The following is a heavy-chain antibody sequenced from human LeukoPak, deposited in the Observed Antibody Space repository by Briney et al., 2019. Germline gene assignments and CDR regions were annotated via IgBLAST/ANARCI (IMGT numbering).Heavy chain of an antibody. J-gene: IGHJ4*02. CDR3: ARGADYYDSSGYYAF. CDR1: GFTFSSYS. V-gene: IGHV3-21*01. Sequence: GGSLRLSCAASGFTFSSYSMNWVRQAPGKGLEWVSSISSSSSYIYYADSVKGRFIISRDNAKNSLYLQMNSLRAEDTAVYYCARGADYYDSSGYYAFWGQGTLVTVSS. CDR2: ISSSSSYI. D-gene: IGHD3-22*01.